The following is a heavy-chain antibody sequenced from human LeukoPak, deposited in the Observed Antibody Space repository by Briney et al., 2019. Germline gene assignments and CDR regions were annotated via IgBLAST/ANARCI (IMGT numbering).Heavy chain of an antibody. D-gene: IGHD4-17*01. J-gene: IGHJ3*02. V-gene: IGHV3-48*04. CDR1: GFTFNSYG. Sequence: GGSLRLSCAASGFTFNSYGMNWFRQAPGRGLEWISYINSVGGTTFYADSVKGRFTISRDNANNTLYLQMNSLRAEDAATYYCARSHMYGDYGEDIWGHGTVVAVSS. CDR3: ARSHMYGDYGEDI. CDR2: INSVGGTT.